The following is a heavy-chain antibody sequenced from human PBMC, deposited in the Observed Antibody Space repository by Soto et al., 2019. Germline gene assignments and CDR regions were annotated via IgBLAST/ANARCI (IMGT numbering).Heavy chain of an antibody. J-gene: IGHJ6*02. CDR2: ISYDGSNK. D-gene: IGHD3-3*01. CDR3: ARVSYDFWSGYQNYYYYGMDV. CDR1: GFTFSSYA. Sequence: GGSLRLSCAASGFTFSSYAMHWVRQAPGKGLEWVAVISYDGSNKYYADSVKGRFTISRDNSKNTLYLQMNSLRAEDTAVYYCARVSYDFWSGYQNYYYYGMDVWGQGTTVTVSS. V-gene: IGHV3-30-3*01.